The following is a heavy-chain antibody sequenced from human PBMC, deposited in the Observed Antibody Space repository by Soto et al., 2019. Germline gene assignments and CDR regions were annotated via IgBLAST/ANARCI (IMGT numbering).Heavy chain of an antibody. D-gene: IGHD3-22*01. CDR2: ISAYNGNT. V-gene: IGHV1-18*01. CDR1: GDTFGRNA. Sequence: ASVKVSCKASGDTFGRNAIHWVRQAPGQGLEWMGWISAYNGNTNYAQKLQGRVTMTTDTSTSTAYMELRSLRSDDTAVYYCARGIYYDSSGYFTHFDYWGQRPMVTVSS. J-gene: IGHJ4*02. CDR3: ARGIYYDSSGYFTHFDY.